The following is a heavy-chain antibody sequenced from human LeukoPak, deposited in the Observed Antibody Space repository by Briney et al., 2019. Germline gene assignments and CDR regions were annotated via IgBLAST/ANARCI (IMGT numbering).Heavy chain of an antibody. CDR2: ISYVGSNK. CDR3: AREGVVGATPYFDY. J-gene: IGHJ4*02. CDR1: GFTFSSYA. D-gene: IGHD1-26*01. V-gene: IGHV3-30*04. Sequence: GGSLRLSCAASGFTFSSYAMHWVRQAPGKGLEWVAVISYVGSNKYYADSVKGRFTISRDNSKNTLYLQMNSLRAEDTAVYYCAREGVVGATPYFDYWGQGTLVTVSS.